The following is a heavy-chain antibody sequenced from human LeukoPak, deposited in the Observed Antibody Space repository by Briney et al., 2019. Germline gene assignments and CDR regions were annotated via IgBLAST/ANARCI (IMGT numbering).Heavy chain of an antibody. D-gene: IGHD3-10*01. V-gene: IGHV3-11*04. CDR2: ISSSGGSI. Sequence: GRSLRLSCAASGFTFSDYYMSWIRQAPGKGLEWVSYISSSGGSIYYADSVKGRFTISRDNSKNTMYLQMNSLRAEDTAVYYCAKDKSGGYDYWGQGTLVTVSS. J-gene: IGHJ4*02. CDR3: AKDKSGGYDY. CDR1: GFTFSDYY.